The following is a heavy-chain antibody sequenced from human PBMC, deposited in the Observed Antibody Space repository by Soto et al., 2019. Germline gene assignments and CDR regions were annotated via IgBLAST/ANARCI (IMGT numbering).Heavy chain of an antibody. D-gene: IGHD3-10*01. CDR2: ISSSSSYI. CDR1: GFTFSSYS. V-gene: IGHV3-21*01. Sequence: GGSLRLSCAASGFTFSSYSMNWVRQAPGKGLEWVSSISSSSSYIYYADSVKGRFTISRDNAKNSLYLQMNSLRAEDTAEYYCARDKSSYGSGGGMDVWGQGTTVTVSS. J-gene: IGHJ6*02. CDR3: ARDKSSYGSGGGMDV.